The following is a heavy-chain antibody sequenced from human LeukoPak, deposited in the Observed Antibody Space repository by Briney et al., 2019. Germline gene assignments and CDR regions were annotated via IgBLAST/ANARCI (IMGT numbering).Heavy chain of an antibody. J-gene: IGHJ4*02. D-gene: IGHD3-10*01. CDR1: GGSISSYY. V-gene: IGHV4-4*07. CDR3: ARLLVTYYYGSGSYYDPPYYFDY. CDR2: IYTSGST. Sequence: SETLSLTCTVSGGSISSYYWSWIRQPAGKGLEWIGRIYTSGSTNYNPSLKSRVTISVDTSKNQFSLKLSSVTAADTAVYYCARLLVTYYYGSGSYYDPPYYFDYWGQGTLVTVSS.